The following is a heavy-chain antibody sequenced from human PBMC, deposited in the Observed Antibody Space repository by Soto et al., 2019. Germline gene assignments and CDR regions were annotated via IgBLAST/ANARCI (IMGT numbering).Heavy chain of an antibody. CDR3: AKAQQLSSNDLWNGWSDH. CDR1: GFTFSSFA. D-gene: IGHD3-3*01. CDR2: IGGSGALT. Sequence: GWSLRLSCVASGFTFSSFAMSWVRQAPGKGLEWVSAIGGSGALTYYSDSVKGRFTVSRDNSKNTVYLHMSSLRDEETAIYYCAKAQQLSSNDLWNGWSDHWGMGNLVTVSS. J-gene: IGHJ4*02. V-gene: IGHV3-23*01.